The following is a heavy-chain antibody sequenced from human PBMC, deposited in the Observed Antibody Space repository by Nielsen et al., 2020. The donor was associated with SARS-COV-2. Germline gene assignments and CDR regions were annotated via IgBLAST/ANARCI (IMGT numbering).Heavy chain of an antibody. J-gene: IGHJ6*02. V-gene: IGHV3-30-3*01. CDR1: GFTFSSYA. Sequence: GESLKISCAASGFTFSSYAMHWVRQAPGKGLEWVAVISYDGSNKYYADSVKGRFTISRDNSKNTLYLQMNSLRAEDTAVYYCARAFWSYGAPNWGMDVWGQGTTVTVSS. CDR3: ARAFWSYGAPNWGMDV. D-gene: IGHD1-26*01. CDR2: ISYDGSNK.